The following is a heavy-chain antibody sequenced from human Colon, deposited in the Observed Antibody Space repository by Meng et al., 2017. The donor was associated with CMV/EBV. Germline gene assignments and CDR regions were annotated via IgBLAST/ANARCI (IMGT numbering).Heavy chain of an antibody. Sequence: GGSLRLSCAASGFTFTNYWMTWVRQAPGKGLEWVANIKQDGSEKYYVDSVKGRFTISRDNAKNSLYLQMNSLRAEDTAIYYCARGDPMDIVVVPVPNYYGMGVWGQGTTVTVSS. D-gene: IGHD2-2*03. CDR3: ARGDPMDIVVVPVPNYYGMGV. V-gene: IGHV3-7*01. J-gene: IGHJ6*02. CDR2: IKQDGSEK. CDR1: GFTFTNYW.